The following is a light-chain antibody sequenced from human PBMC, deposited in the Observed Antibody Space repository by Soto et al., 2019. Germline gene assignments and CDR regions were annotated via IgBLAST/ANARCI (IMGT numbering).Light chain of an antibody. CDR2: GAS. V-gene: IGKV3-20*01. Sequence: EIVLTQSPGTLSLSPGQRATLSCRASQSVSSSFLAWYQQKPGQAPRLLIYGASSRATGIPDRFSGSGSGTDFTLSISRLEPEDFAVYYCQQYGTSALTFGGGTQVEI. CDR1: QSVSSSF. J-gene: IGKJ4*01. CDR3: QQYGTSALT.